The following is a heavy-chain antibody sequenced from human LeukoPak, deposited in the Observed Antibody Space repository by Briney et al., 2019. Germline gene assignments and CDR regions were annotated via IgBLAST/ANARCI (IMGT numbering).Heavy chain of an antibody. CDR1: GDSISGTYY. J-gene: IGHJ3*01. V-gene: IGHV4-59*08. CDR3: ARRWVYDKRAFDA. CDR2: IYHTGTT. D-gene: IGHD3-16*01. Sequence: SETLSLTCTVSGDSISGTYYWSWIRQPPGKGLEWISYIYHTGTTDSNPSLKSRVTISLGTSKNQFPLKMSSVTAADTAVYYCARRWVYDKRAFDAWGQGTMVTVSS.